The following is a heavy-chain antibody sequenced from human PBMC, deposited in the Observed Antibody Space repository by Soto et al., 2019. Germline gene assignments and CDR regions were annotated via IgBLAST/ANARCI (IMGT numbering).Heavy chain of an antibody. CDR1: GGSISSYS. CDR3: ARLIDRDWFDP. Sequence: QVQLQESGPGLLRPSETLSLNCTVSGGSISSYSWSWIRQSPGKGLEWIGYIYYDGSTDYNPSLKSRVTISVDTSQNPLSLKLSSVTAADTAVYYCARLIDRDWFDPWGQGTLVTVSS. J-gene: IGHJ5*02. CDR2: IYYDGST. V-gene: IGHV4-59*08. D-gene: IGHD3-22*01.